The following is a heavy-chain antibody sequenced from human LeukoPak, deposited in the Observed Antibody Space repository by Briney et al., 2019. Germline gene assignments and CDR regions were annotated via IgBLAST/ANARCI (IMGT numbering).Heavy chain of an antibody. CDR3: ARGLDYDILTGYYIGPPFDY. V-gene: IGHV5-51*01. CDR1: GYGFTSYW. D-gene: IGHD3-9*01. Sequence: GESLKISFKGSGYGFTSYWIGWVRPVPGKGLEWMGIIYPGDSDTRYSPSFQGQVTISADKSISTAYLQWSSLKASDTAMYYCARGLDYDILTGYYIGPPFDYWGQGTLVTVSS. J-gene: IGHJ4*02. CDR2: IYPGDSDT.